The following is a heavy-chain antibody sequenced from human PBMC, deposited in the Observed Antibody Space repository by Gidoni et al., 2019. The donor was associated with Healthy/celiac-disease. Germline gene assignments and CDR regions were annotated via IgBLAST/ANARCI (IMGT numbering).Heavy chain of an antibody. CDR3: ASRKEKIAAWDEKLGVSWFDP. D-gene: IGHD3-16*01. J-gene: IGHJ5*02. V-gene: IGHV4-39*01. CDR1: GGSISSSSYY. Sequence: QLQLQESGPGLVKPSETLSLTCPVSGGSISSSSYYWGWIRQPPGKGLEWIGSIYYSGSTYYNPSLKSRFTISVDTSKNQFSLTLSSVTAADTAVYYCASRKEKIAAWDEKLGVSWFDPWGQGTLVTVSS. CDR2: IYYSGST.